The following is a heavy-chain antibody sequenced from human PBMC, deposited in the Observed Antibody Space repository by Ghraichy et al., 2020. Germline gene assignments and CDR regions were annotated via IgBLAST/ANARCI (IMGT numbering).Heavy chain of an antibody. J-gene: IGHJ4*02. Sequence: SVTLSLTCSVSGGSISSSRYYWGWVRQSPGKGLEWIGNIYYSGTTYYNPSLKSRVTISVDTSKNQFSLKLSSVAAADTAVYYCATSPDPYYYGSGSYYMYYFDYWGQGTLVTVSS. V-gene: IGHV4-39*01. CDR3: ATSPDPYYYGSGSYYMYYFDY. D-gene: IGHD3-10*01. CDR1: GGSISSSRYY. CDR2: IYYSGTT.